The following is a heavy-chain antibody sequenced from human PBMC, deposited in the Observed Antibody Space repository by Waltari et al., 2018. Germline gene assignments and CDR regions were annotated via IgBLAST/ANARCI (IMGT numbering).Heavy chain of an antibody. Sequence: EVQLLESGGGLVQPGGSLRLSCAASGFTFSSYAMSWVRQAPGKGLEGVSAISGSGGSTYYADSVKGRFTISRDNSKNTLYLQMNSLRAEDTAVYYCAKDGGWYGYYYYGMDVWGQGTTVTVSS. CDR3: AKDGGWYGYYYYGMDV. D-gene: IGHD6-19*01. J-gene: IGHJ6*02. CDR1: GFTFSSYA. CDR2: ISGSGGST. V-gene: IGHV3-23*01.